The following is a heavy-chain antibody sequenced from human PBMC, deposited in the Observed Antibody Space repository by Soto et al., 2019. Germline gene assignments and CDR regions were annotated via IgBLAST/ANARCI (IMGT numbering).Heavy chain of an antibody. D-gene: IGHD1-26*01. CDR2: SAPEEGEP. J-gene: IGHJ4*02. CDR3: AADRKIVGTIGAFDF. V-gene: IGHV1-24*01. Sequence: GASVKVSFKVPKNTLTELTIDWVRQAPGKGLEWMGRSAPEEGEPIYPQKFQGRVSMTEDPSTDTAYMELTSLRFEDTAVYFCAADRKIVGTIGAFDFWGQGTQVTV. CDR1: KNTLTELT.